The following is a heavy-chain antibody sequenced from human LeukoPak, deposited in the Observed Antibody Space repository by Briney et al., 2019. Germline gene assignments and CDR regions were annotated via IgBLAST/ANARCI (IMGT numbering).Heavy chain of an antibody. V-gene: IGHV1-2*02. CDR1: GYTFTGHS. CDR2: IKPNSGGT. CDR3: ARGPHGRIYDILTGFDY. D-gene: IGHD3-9*01. J-gene: IGHJ4*02. Sequence: GASVKVSCKASGYTFTGHSMYWVRQAPGQGLEWMGWIKPNSGGTNYAQKFQGRVTMTRDTSISTAYMELSRLRSDGTAVYYCARGPHGRIYDILTGFDYWGQGTLVTVSS.